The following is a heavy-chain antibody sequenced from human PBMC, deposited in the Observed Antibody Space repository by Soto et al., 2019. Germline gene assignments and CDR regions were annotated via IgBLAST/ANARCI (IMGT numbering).Heavy chain of an antibody. D-gene: IGHD3-22*01. V-gene: IGHV1-69*06. CDR2: IIPIFGTA. CDR3: ARPRITMIEPDAFDI. J-gene: IGHJ3*02. CDR1: GGTFSSYA. Sequence: SVKASCKASGGTFSSYAISWVRQAPGQGLEWMGGIIPIFGTANYAQKFQGRVTITADKSTSTAYMELSSLRSEDTAVYYCARPRITMIEPDAFDIWGQGTMVTVSS.